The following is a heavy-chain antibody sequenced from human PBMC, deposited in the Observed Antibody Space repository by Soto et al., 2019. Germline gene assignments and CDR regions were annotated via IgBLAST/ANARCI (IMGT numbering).Heavy chain of an antibody. CDR2: ISWNSDII. V-gene: IGHV3-9*01. CDR3: VKDHSPYHLNFEL. D-gene: IGHD2-2*01. Sequence: PGGSLRLSCAASGFTFDDYGMHWVRQAPGKGLEWVSAISWNSDIIDYADSVRGRFTTSRDSAKNSVYLQMNSLRVEDTALYYCVKDHSPYHLNFELWGRGTLVTVSS. J-gene: IGHJ4*02. CDR1: GFTFDDYG.